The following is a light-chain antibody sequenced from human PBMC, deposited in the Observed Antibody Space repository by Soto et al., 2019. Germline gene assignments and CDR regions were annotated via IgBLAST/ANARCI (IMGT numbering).Light chain of an antibody. CDR2: DVS. J-gene: IGLJ1*01. CDR3: CSYSGRYTFYV. CDR1: SSDVGGYNF. Sequence: QSALTQPASVSGSPGQSITISCTGASSDVGGYNFVSWYQQRPGKAPKLMISDVSKRPSGVHDRFSGSKSGNTASLTISGLHAEDEAVYYCCSYSGRYTFYVFGTGTKLTVL. V-gene: IGLV2-11*01.